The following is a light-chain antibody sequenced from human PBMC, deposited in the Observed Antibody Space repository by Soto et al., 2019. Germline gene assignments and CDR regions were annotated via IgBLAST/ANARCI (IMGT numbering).Light chain of an antibody. CDR1: QRISIF. J-gene: IGKJ4*01. CDR2: GAS. CDR3: QQCYTGLCT. V-gene: IGKV1-39*01. Sequence: DIVMTQSPSSLSASIGDRATISCSASQRISIFLDWYQQKPGQAPSLLIYGASTWDTDVPARFSGSGSGTEFTLTINGLQPEDFAIYYCQQCYTGLCTFGAGTKVEI.